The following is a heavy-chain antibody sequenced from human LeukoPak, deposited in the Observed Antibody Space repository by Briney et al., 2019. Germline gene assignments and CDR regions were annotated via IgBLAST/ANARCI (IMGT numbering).Heavy chain of an antibody. Sequence: SETLSLTCTVSGGSISSYYWSWIRQPPGKGLEWIGEINHSGSTNYNPSLKSRVTISVDTSKNQFSLKLSSVTAADTAVYYCARRSYYGSGSYRQPMDVWGKGTTVTVSS. CDR1: GGSISSYY. D-gene: IGHD3-10*01. CDR2: INHSGST. V-gene: IGHV4-34*01. J-gene: IGHJ6*04. CDR3: ARRSYYGSGSYRQPMDV.